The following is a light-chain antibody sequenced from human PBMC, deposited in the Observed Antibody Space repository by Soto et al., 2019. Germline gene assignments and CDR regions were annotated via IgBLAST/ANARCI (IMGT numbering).Light chain of an antibody. J-gene: IGKJ1*01. V-gene: IGKV3-15*01. CDR1: QSVGSN. CDR2: AAS. CDR3: QQYNNWPRT. Sequence: EIVMTQSPATLSVSPGKRATLSCRASQSVGSNLAWYQQKPGQAPRLLIYAASTRATGIPARFSGSGSGTEFTLPISSLQSEDFAVYYCQQYNNWPRTFGQGTKVEIK.